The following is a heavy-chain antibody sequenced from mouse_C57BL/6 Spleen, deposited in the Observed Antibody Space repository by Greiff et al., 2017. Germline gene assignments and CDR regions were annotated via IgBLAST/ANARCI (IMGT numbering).Heavy chain of an antibody. Sequence: QVQLQQPGAELVKPGASVKMSCKASGYTFTSYWITWVKQRPGQGLEWIGDIYPGSGSTNYNEKFKSKATLTVDTSSSTASMQLSSLTSEDSAVYYCARERLLPRAMDYWGQGTSVTVSS. J-gene: IGHJ4*01. D-gene: IGHD1-1*01. V-gene: IGHV1-55*01. CDR1: GYTFTSYW. CDR3: ARERLLPRAMDY. CDR2: IYPGSGST.